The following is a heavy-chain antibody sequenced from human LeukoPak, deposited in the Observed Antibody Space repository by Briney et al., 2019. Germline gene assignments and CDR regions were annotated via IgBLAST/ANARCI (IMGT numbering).Heavy chain of an antibody. CDR1: GFTFSSYS. CDR3: ARDDGDYVRRFDY. CDR2: ISSSSSYI. V-gene: IGHV3-21*01. J-gene: IGHJ4*02. Sequence: KTGGSLRLSCAASGFTFSSYSMTWVRQAPGKGLEWVSSISSSSSYIYYADSVKGRFTISRDNAKNSLYLQMNSLRAEDTAVHYCARDDGDYVRRFDYWGQGTLVTVSS. D-gene: IGHD4-17*01.